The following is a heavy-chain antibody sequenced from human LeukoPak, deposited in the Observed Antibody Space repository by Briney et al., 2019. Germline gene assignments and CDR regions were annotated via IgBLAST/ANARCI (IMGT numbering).Heavy chain of an antibody. V-gene: IGHV3-7*01. CDR1: GFMFSSFW. CDR2: IWLGSDT. D-gene: IGHD3-10*01. CDR3: GRWGVSAGLDR. J-gene: IGHJ5*02. Sequence: GGSLRLSCAASGFMFSSFWMGWVRQAPGKGPEWVANIWLGSDTYYVESVRGRFTISRDNAQSSLYLQMDSLRGDDSAVYYCGRWGVSAGLDRWGQGTLVTVSS.